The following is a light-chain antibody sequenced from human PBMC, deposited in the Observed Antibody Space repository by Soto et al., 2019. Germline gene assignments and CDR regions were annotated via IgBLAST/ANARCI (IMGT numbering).Light chain of an antibody. J-gene: IGKJ1*01. CDR1: QSISSF. V-gene: IGKV3-20*01. CDR3: QQYGSSVKT. Sequence: VLRQSPPALSLSPGEKATLSCRASQSISSFSAWYQQKPGQAPRLLIYDTSNRATGVPARFSGSGSGTDFTLTISRLEPGDFAVYFCQQYGSSVKTFGQRAKVDIK. CDR2: DTS.